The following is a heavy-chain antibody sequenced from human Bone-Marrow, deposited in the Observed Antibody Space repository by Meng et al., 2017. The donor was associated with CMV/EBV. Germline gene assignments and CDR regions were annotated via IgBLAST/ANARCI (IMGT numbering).Heavy chain of an antibody. CDR2: IYYSGST. CDR1: GGSISSYY. V-gene: IGHV4-59*01. J-gene: IGHJ6*02. Sequence: SEPLSLTCTVSGGSISSYYWSWIRQPPGKGLEWIGYIYYSGSTNYNPSLKSRVTISVDTSKNQFSLKLSSVTAADTAVYYCARERKDSSGWYSYYGMDVWGQGTTVTVSS. D-gene: IGHD6-19*01. CDR3: ARERKDSSGWYSYYGMDV.